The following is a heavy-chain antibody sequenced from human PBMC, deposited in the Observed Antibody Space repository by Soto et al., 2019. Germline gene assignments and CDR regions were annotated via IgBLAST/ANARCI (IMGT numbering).Heavy chain of an antibody. D-gene: IGHD2-2*01. CDR3: ARGLIVEGPAAIKNWYDP. V-gene: IGHV4-30-2*01. Sequence: PSENLSVPCAVSGVSIRSDGYSWSWIRQPPGKGLEWIGFIYQSGSTYYNPSLKSRVTMSVDRSKNQLSLKLSSVTAADTAVYYCARGLIVEGPAAIKNWYDPWGQGSLDTVSA. CDR1: GVSIRSDGYS. J-gene: IGHJ5*02. CDR2: IYQSGST.